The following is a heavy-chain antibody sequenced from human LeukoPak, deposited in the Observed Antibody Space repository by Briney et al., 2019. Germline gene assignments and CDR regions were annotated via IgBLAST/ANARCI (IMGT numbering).Heavy chain of an antibody. Sequence: GGSLRLSCVASGFSLRGYAMHWVRQAPGRGGLEWVTMISYDGRDQYYADSVKGRFTISRDDSKNTLFLQMNSLRVEDTAMYHCARIGLGVSFGSGFDYWGQGTLVTVTS. J-gene: IGHJ4*02. CDR2: ISYDGRDQ. D-gene: IGHD3-10*01. V-gene: IGHV3-30-3*01. CDR3: ARIGLGVSFGSGFDY. CDR1: GFSLRGYA.